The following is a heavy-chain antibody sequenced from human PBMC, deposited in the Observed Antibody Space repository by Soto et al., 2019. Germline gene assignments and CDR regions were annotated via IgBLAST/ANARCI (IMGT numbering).Heavy chain of an antibody. V-gene: IGHV4-30-4*01. D-gene: IGHD3-3*01. Sequence: SETLSLTCTVSGGSIGSGDDYWSWIRQPPGKGLEWIGYIYYSGSTYYNPSLKSRVTISVDTSKNQFSLKLSSVTAADTAVYYCAREGRITIFGVVIDAPIDYWGQGTLVAVSS. CDR3: AREGRITIFGVVIDAPIDY. CDR2: IYYSGST. CDR1: GGSIGSGDDY. J-gene: IGHJ4*02.